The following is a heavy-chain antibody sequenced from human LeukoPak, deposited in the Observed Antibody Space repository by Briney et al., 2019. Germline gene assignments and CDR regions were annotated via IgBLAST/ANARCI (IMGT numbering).Heavy chain of an antibody. D-gene: IGHD2-2*02. CDR3: ARDLGYCSSTSCYRDWNWFDP. CDR1: GFTFSSYS. J-gene: IGHJ5*02. CDR2: ISSSISTI. Sequence: GGSLRLSCAASGFTFSSYSMNWVRQAPGKGLGWVSYISSSISTIYYADSVKGRFTSSRDNAKNSLYLQMNSLRAEDTAVYYCARDLGYCSSTSCYRDWNWFDPWGQGTLVTVSS. V-gene: IGHV3-48*01.